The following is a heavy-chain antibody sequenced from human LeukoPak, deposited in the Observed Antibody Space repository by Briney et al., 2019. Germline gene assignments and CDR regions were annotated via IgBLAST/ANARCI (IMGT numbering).Heavy chain of an antibody. J-gene: IGHJ4*02. CDR3: ARADIIGVTPPGTLAY. CDR1: GGSLNNYY. D-gene: IGHD2-8*01. CDR2: IYYSGST. V-gene: IGHV4-59*01. Sequence: SETLSLTCTVSGGSLNNYYWTWIRQPPGKGLEWIGYIYYSGSTNYNPSLKSRLTMSVDTSKNQLSLKLRSVTAADTAVYYCARADIIGVTPPGTLAYWGQGPLVPASS.